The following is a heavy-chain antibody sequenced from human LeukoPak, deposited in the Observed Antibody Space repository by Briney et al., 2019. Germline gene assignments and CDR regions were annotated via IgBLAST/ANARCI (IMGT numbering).Heavy chain of an antibody. J-gene: IGHJ4*02. Sequence: PSETLSLTCTVSGGSISSYYWSWIRQPPGKGLEWIGYIYYSGSTNYNPSLKSRVTISVDTSKNQFSLKLSSVTAADTAVYYCATTCSSSWFYFDYWGQGTLVTVSS. CDR3: ATTCSSSWFYFDY. D-gene: IGHD6-13*01. V-gene: IGHV4-59*01. CDR1: GGSISSYY. CDR2: IYYSGST.